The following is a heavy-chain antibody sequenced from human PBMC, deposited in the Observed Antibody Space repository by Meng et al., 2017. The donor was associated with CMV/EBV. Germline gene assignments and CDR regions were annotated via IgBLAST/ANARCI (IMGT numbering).Heavy chain of an antibody. CDR3: ARGSRLRFLEWLLYGRGYFDY. CDR1: GESFSGYY. V-gene: IGHV4-34*01. D-gene: IGHD3-3*01. J-gene: IGHJ4*02. CDR2: INHSGST. Sequence: SETLSLTCAVYGESFSGYYWSWIRQPPGKGLEWIGEINHSGSTNYNPSLKSRVTISVDTSKNQFSLKLSSVTAADTAVYYCARGSRLRFLEWLLYGRGYFDYWGQGTLVTVSS.